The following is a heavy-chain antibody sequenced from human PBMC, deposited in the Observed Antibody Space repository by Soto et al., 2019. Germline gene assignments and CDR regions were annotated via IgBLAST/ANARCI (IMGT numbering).Heavy chain of an antibody. Sequence: QVQLVESGGGVVQPGGSLRLSCTASGFTFTTFGIHWVRQAPGKGLEWVALISYDGHNKYYSDSVKGRFTISRDNYKNTLSLQTNSLRAEDTAVYYCAKDLQAYGDYNYYYYGMDVWGQGTTVSVSS. CDR3: AKDLQAYGDYNYYYYGMDV. CDR2: ISYDGHNK. J-gene: IGHJ6*02. V-gene: IGHV3-30*18. CDR1: GFTFTTFG. D-gene: IGHD4-17*01.